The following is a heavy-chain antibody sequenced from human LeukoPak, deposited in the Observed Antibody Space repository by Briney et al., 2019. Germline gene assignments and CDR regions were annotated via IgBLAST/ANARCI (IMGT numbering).Heavy chain of an antibody. J-gene: IGHJ6*03. CDR2: MNPNSGNT. CDR1: GYTFTSYD. V-gene: IGHV1-8*01. Sequence: ASVKVSCKASGYTFTSYDINWVRQATGQGLEWMGWMNPNSGNTGYAQKFQGRVTMTRNTSISTAYMELSSPRSEDTAVYYCARVLKGAMKTKGLYYMDVWGKGTTVTVSS. D-gene: IGHD2-2*01. CDR3: ARVLKGAMKTKGLYYMDV.